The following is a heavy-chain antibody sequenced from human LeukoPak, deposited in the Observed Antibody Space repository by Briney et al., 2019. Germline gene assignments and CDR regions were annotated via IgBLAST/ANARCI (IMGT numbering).Heavy chain of an antibody. D-gene: IGHD5-12*01. Sequence: SETLSLTCTVTRGSISGSIRSYYWSWLRQPPGKGLEWIGYISFSGSVNDNPSLRSRVTISVDTSKNQFFLNLSSVSAADTAVYYCARIPLGYSGAYYFDYWGQGTLVTVSP. CDR3: ARIPLGYSGAYYFDY. CDR1: RGSISGSIRSYY. J-gene: IGHJ4*02. CDR2: ISFSGSV. V-gene: IGHV4-61*01.